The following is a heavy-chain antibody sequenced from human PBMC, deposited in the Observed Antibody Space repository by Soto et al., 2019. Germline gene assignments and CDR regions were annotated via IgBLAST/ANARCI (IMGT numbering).Heavy chain of an antibody. Sequence: EVQLVESGGGLVQPGGSLRLSCAASGFTFSYYWMHWVRQAPGQGLVWVSRIHSDGSSTTYADSVKGRFTISRDNAKNTLYLQMNSLSAEDTAVYYCARGDKGAFDMWGQGTMVSVSS. J-gene: IGHJ3*02. CDR1: GFTFSYYW. V-gene: IGHV3-74*01. CDR3: ARGDKGAFDM. CDR2: IHSDGSST. D-gene: IGHD2-21*02.